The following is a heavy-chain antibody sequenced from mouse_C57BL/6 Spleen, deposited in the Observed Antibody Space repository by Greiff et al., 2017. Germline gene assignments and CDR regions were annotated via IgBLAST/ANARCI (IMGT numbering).Heavy chain of an antibody. Sequence: DVMLVESGGGLVKPGGSLKLSCAASGFTFSSYAMSWVRQTPEKRLEWVATISDGGSYTYYPDNVKGRFTISRDNAKNNLYLQMSHLKSEDSAMYYYARDRDGNYFDYWGQGTTLTVSS. CDR3: ARDRDGNYFDY. V-gene: IGHV5-4*01. CDR1: GFTFSSYA. CDR2: ISDGGSYT. D-gene: IGHD2-1*01. J-gene: IGHJ2*01.